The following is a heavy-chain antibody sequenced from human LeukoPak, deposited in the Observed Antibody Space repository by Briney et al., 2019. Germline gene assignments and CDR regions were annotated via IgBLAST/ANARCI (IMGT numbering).Heavy chain of an antibody. D-gene: IGHD6-19*01. Sequence: PGGSLRLSCAASGFTFDDYGMSWVRQAPGKGLEWVSGINWNGGSTGYADSVKGRFTISRDNAKNSLYLQMNSLRAEDTAVYYCARDLEGVLAVAPYLGYWGQGTLVTVSS. CDR2: INWNGGST. CDR1: GFTFDDYG. CDR3: ARDLEGVLAVAPYLGY. J-gene: IGHJ4*02. V-gene: IGHV3-20*04.